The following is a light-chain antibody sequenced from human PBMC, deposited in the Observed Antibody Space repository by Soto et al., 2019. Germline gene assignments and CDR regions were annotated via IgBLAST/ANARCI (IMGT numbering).Light chain of an antibody. CDR3: LQDHTYPWT. V-gene: IGKV1-5*01. CDR2: DAS. J-gene: IGKJ1*01. CDR1: QTISSW. Sequence: DIQMTQSPSTLSGSVGDRVTITCRASQTISSWLAWYQQKPGKAPKLMIYDASSLESGVPSRFSGSGSGTHFALTINNLQPEDSATYFCLQDHTYPWTFGQGTKV.